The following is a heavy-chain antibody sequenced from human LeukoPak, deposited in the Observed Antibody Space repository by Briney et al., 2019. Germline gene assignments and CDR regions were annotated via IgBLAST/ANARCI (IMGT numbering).Heavy chain of an antibody. CDR2: IYYSGST. CDR1: GGSISSYY. CDR3: ARRLQNNWFDP. D-gene: IGHD4-4*01. V-gene: IGHV4-59*08. J-gene: IGHJ5*02. Sequence: SETLSLTCTVSGGSISSYYWSWIRQPPGKGLEWIGYIYYSGSTNYNPSLKCRVTISVDTSKNQFSLKLSSVTAADTAVYYCARRLQNNWFDPWGQGTLVTVSS.